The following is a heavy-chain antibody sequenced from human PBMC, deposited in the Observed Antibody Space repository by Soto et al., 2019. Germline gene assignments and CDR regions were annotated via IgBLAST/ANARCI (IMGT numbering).Heavy chain of an antibody. CDR1: GYTFTDYH. J-gene: IGHJ5*02. CDR2: INANNGGA. D-gene: IGHD6-25*01. CDR3: AREGGSETLQPSYNWFDT. V-gene: IGHV1-2*02. Sequence: ASVKVSCKASGYTFTDYHIHWVRQAPGQGLEFMGWINANNGGAGSAQQFQGRVTVTRDTSITTVYMELSNLRSDDTAVYYCAREGGSETLQPSYNWFDTWGQGALVTVSS.